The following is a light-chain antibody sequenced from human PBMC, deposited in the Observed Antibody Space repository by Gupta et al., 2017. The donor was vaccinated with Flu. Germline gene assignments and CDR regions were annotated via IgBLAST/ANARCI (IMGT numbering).Light chain of an antibody. CDR2: KAS. CDR3: QHKDSSSIT. CDR1: QSLSSW. V-gene: IGKV1-5*03. Sequence: PSMLSAYVGDRVTITCRASQSLSSWLAWYQQKPGQAPNLLIYKASNRESGVPSRFSGSGSGTEFTLTISSLQPDDFATYYCQHKDSSSITFGRGTKVEI. J-gene: IGKJ4*01.